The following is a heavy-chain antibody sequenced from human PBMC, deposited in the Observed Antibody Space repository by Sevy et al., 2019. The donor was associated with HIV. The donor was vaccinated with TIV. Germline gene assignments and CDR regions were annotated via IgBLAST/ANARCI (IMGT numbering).Heavy chain of an antibody. J-gene: IGHJ4*02. CDR1: GFTFNNYA. Sequence: GGSLRLSCAASGFTFNNYALHWVRQAPGKGLEWLTVILFDGSVKSADSVKGRFTISRDISKNMLSLQMNSLRAEDTAVYYCARDRDLSRDIVVVPAATIFDYWGQGTLVTVSS. V-gene: IGHV3-30*04. CDR3: ARDRDLSRDIVVVPAATIFDY. CDR2: ILFDGSVK. D-gene: IGHD2-2*01.